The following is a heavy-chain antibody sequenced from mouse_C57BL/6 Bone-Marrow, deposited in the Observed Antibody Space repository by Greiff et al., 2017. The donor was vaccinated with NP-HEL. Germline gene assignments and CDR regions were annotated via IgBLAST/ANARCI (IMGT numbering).Heavy chain of an antibody. CDR2: IYPRSGNT. CDR3: ARDYGNPAWFAY. V-gene: IGHV1-81*01. J-gene: IGHJ3*01. Sequence: QVQLQQSGAELARPGASVKLSCKASGYTFTSYGISWVKQRTGQGLEWIGEIYPRSGNTYYNEKFKGKATLTADKSSSTAYMELRSLTSEDSAVYVCARDYGNPAWFAYWGQGTLVTVSA. CDR1: GYTFTSYG. D-gene: IGHD2-1*01.